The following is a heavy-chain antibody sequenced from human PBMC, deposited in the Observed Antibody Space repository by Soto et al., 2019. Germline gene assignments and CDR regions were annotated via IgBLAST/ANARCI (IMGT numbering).Heavy chain of an antibody. D-gene: IGHD3-3*01. CDR3: AKNIRDFWSGYLYYYYGMDV. CDR1: GFTFSSYG. V-gene: IGHV3-30*18. CDR2: ISYDGSNK. Sequence: QVQLVESGGGVVQPGRSLRLSCAASGFTFSSYGMHWVRQAPGKGLEWVAVISYDGSNKYYADSVKGRFTISRDNSKNTLYLQMNSLRAEDTAVYYCAKNIRDFWSGYLYYYYGMDVWGQGTTVTVSS. J-gene: IGHJ6*02.